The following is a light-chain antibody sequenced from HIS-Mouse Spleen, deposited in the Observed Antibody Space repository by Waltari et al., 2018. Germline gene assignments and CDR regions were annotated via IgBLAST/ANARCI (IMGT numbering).Light chain of an antibody. V-gene: IGLV2-23*01. CDR3: CSYAGSSTWV. CDR2: EGS. J-gene: IGLJ3*02. Sequence: QSALTQPASVSGSPGQSITISCTGTSSDVGSYNLVSWYQQHPGKAPKRLIYEGSKRPSGVSILFSGSKSGNTASLTISGLQAEDEADDYCCSYAGSSTWVFGGGTKLTVL. CDR1: SSDVGSYNL.